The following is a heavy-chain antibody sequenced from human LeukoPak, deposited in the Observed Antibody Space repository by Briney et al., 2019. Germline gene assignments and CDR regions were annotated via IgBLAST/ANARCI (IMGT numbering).Heavy chain of an antibody. CDR2: VFTTGGT. CDR1: GASMSSSF. Sequence: SETLSLTCTVSGASMSSSFWTWVRQSAGKGLEWIGHVFTTGGTNYNPSLKSRVSISVDKSKNQVSLKLPSVTAADTAVYFCARTSGSYSHPYYYYYYMDIWGSGTTVTVSS. D-gene: IGHD3-10*01. J-gene: IGHJ6*03. CDR3: ARTSGSYSHPYYYYYYMDI. V-gene: IGHV4-4*07.